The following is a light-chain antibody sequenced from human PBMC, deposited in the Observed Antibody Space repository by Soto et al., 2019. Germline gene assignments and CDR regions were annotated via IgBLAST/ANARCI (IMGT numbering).Light chain of an antibody. Sequence: QSVLTQPASVSGSPGQSITISCTGTNSDVGAFNFVSWFQRHPGRAPKLIIYEVTNRPAGISSRFSGSKTGNTASLTISGLQAEDEAEYFCCSYTRANSLFVFGPGTKVTVL. J-gene: IGLJ1*01. CDR2: EVT. V-gene: IGLV2-14*01. CDR3: CSYTRANSLFV. CDR1: NSDVGAFNF.